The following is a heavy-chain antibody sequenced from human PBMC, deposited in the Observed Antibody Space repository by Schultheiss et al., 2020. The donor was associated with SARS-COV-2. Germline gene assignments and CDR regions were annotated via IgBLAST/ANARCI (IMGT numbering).Heavy chain of an antibody. CDR3: ARAYSSGWYSFDY. V-gene: IGHV3-21*01. CDR2: ISSSSSYI. J-gene: IGHJ4*02. D-gene: IGHD6-19*01. CDR1: GFTFSNAW. Sequence: GGSLRLSCAASGFTFSNAWMSWVRQAPGKGLEWVSSISSSSSYIYYADSVKGRFTISRDNAKNSLYLQMNSLRAEDTAVYYCARAYSSGWYSFDYWGQGTLVTVSS.